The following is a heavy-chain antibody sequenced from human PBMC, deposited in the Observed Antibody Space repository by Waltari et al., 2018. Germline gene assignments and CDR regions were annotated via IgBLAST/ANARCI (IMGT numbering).Heavy chain of an antibody. CDR2: INAGNGNT. V-gene: IGHV1-3*03. Sequence: QVQLVQSGAVVKKPGASVKVSCKASGYTFTRYSMHWVRQAPGQRLEWMGWINAGNGNTKYSQEFQGRVTITRDTSASTAYMELSSLRSEDMAVYYCARDQYDILTGLGYWGQGTLVTVSS. CDR3: ARDQYDILTGLGY. CDR1: GYTFTRYS. J-gene: IGHJ4*02. D-gene: IGHD3-9*01.